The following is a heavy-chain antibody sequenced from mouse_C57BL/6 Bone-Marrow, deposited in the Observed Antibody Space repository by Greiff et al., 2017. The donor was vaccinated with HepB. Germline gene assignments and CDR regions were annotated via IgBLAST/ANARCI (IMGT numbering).Heavy chain of an antibody. J-gene: IGHJ4*01. CDR1: GFTFTDYY. V-gene: IGHV7-3*01. Sequence: EVQLVESGGGLVQPGGSLSLSCAASGFTFTDYYMSWVRQPPGKALEWLGVIRNKANGYTTEYSATVKGRFTISRDNSQSILYLQMNALRAEDSATYYCARNENYDYDAAMDDWGQGTSVTVSS. CDR3: ARNENYDYDAAMDD. CDR2: IRNKANGYTT. D-gene: IGHD2-4*01.